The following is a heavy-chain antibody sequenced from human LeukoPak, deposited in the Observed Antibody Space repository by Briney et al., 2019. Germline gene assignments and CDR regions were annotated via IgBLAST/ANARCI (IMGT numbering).Heavy chain of an antibody. CDR2: IDPYSGGT. V-gene: IGHV1-2*02. D-gene: IGHD2-15*01. CDR3: ARDRCSGGSCYSDWFDP. CDR1: GYTFTGYY. J-gene: IGHJ5*02. Sequence: ASVKVSCKASGYTFTGYYMHWVRQAPGQGLEWMGWIDPYSGGTNYAQKFQGRVTMTRDTSISTAYMELSRLRSDDTAVYYCARDRCSGGSCYSDWFDPWGQGTLVTVSS.